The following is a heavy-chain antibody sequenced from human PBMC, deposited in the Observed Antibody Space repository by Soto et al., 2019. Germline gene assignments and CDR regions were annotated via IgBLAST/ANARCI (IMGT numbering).Heavy chain of an antibody. Sequence: QVQLLESGGGVVLPGGSLRLSCEASGFTFNSYGMYWVRQAPGKGLDWVSHILYDGTKKYYADSVKGRFTTSRDNSKNTLYLQMDRMRIEDTAVYFCVKDLAHMADHWGQGTLVIVSS. CDR1: GFTFNSYG. J-gene: IGHJ4*02. CDR2: ILYDGTKK. CDR3: VKDLAHMADH. V-gene: IGHV3-30*18.